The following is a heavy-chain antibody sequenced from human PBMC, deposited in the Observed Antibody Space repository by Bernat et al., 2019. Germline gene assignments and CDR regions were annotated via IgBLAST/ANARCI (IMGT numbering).Heavy chain of an antibody. Sequence: QVQLQQWGAGLLKPSETLSLTCAVYGGSFSGYYWSWIRQPPGKGLEWIGEINHSGSTNYNPSLKSRVTISVDTYKNQFSLKRGSVTAADTAVYYCARGRPLYCSGGSCYSRWFDPWGQGTLVTVAS. V-gene: IGHV4-34*01. D-gene: IGHD2-15*01. J-gene: IGHJ5*02. CDR3: ARGRPLYCSGGSCYSRWFDP. CDR2: INHSGST. CDR1: GGSFSGYY.